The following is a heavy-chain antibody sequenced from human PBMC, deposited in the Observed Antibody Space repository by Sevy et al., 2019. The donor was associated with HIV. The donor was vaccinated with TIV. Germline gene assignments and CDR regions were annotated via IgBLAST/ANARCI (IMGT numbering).Heavy chain of an antibody. V-gene: IGHV3-48*02. J-gene: IGHJ4*02. CDR3: TRNRGYHTFDH. D-gene: IGHD5-12*01. Sequence: GGSLRLSCAASGFTFSIFDLDWVRQAPGKGLEWVSYIRGSSGSYMPYYADSVKRRFTISRDNAKKSLYLEMNSLGDEDTAVYYCTRNRGYHTFDHWGQGTLVTVSS. CDR1: GFTFSIFD. CDR2: IRGSSGSYMP.